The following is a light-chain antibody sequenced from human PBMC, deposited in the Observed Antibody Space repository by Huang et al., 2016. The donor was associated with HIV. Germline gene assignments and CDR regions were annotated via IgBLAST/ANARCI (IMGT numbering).Light chain of an antibody. CDR3: QQSYNAPRT. V-gene: IGKV1-39*01. CDR1: ENIRNY. Sequence: DIQMTQSPSSLSAFVGDKVTITCRASENIRNYLNWDQQKPGKAPNLLLYAGSSLQSGVPSRFSGSGTGTDFNLTINSLQPEDYATYFCQQSYNAPRTFGQGTKVEIK. J-gene: IGKJ1*01. CDR2: AGS.